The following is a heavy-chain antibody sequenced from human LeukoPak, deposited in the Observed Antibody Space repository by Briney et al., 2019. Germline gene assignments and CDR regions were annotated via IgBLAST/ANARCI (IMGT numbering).Heavy chain of an antibody. J-gene: IGHJ4*02. CDR2: ISGSGGST. CDR3: AKEPDLLRYFDWLHDY. D-gene: IGHD3-9*01. Sequence: GGSLRLSCAASGFTFSSYAMSWVRQAPGKGLEWVSAISGSGGSTYYADSVKGRFTISRDNSKNTLYLQMTPLRPQDTAVYYCAKEPDLLRYFDWLHDYWGQGTLVTVSS. CDR1: GFTFSSYA. V-gene: IGHV3-23*01.